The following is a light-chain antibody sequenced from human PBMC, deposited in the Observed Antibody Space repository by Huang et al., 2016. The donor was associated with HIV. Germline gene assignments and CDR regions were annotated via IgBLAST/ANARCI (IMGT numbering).Light chain of an antibody. Sequence: SPSTLSASVGDRVTITWRASQRFSCWLACCQQKPGKAPNLLISDASSLESGVPSRLSGSGSGTVFTPTISSLQPDYFATYYCQQSNSFWYTFGQGTKLEIK. CDR2: DAS. V-gene: IGKV1-5*01. J-gene: IGKJ2*01. CDR1: QRFSCW. CDR3: QQSNSFWYT.